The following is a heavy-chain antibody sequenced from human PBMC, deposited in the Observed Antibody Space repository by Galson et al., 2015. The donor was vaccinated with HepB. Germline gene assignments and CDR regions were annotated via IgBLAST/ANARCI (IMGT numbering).Heavy chain of an antibody. J-gene: IGHJ4*02. Sequence: SVKVSCKASGYTFTFYDISWVRQAPGQGLEWMGWVSADNANTNFALKLQRRVTMTTDTSTSTAYMELRSLGSDDTAVYYCARVPGSDGRDFDYWGQGTLVTVSS. CDR1: GYTFTFYD. CDR3: ARVPGSDGRDFDY. V-gene: IGHV1-18*01. D-gene: IGHD2-21*02. CDR2: VSADNANT.